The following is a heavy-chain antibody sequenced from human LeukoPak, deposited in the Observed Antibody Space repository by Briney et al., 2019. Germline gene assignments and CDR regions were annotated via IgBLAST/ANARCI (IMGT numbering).Heavy chain of an antibody. J-gene: IGHJ6*02. CDR3: AKATGYNSSAGVLDYYYGMDV. D-gene: IGHD6-13*01. CDR1: GFTLSKYA. CDR2: SGGSGGST. Sequence: PGGSLRLSCAASGFTLSKYAMSWVRQAPGKGLEWVSGSGGSGGSTYYADSVKGRFTISRDNSKNTLFLQMNSLRAEDTAVYYCAKATGYNSSAGVLDYYYGMDVWGQGTTVTVSS. V-gene: IGHV3-23*01.